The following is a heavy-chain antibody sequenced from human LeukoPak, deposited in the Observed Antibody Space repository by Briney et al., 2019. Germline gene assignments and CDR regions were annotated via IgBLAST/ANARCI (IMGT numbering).Heavy chain of an antibody. J-gene: IGHJ4*02. D-gene: IGHD1-26*01. V-gene: IGHV3-33*06. CDR1: GFTFIDYA. CDR2: LWYDASDK. Sequence: GRSLRLSCATSGFTFIDYAMHWFRQAPGKGLGGVAVLWYDASDKYYGDPVKGRFTISRDNSKNTLYLEMDSLRVEDTAVYFCAKPTRGGGGSFLIDHWGQGTLVTVSS. CDR3: AKPTRGGGGSFLIDH.